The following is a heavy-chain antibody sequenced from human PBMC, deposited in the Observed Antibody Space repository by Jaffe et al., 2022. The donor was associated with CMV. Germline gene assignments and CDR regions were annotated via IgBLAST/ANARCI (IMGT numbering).Heavy chain of an antibody. D-gene: IGHD4-17*01. CDR2: IWYDGSNK. CDR3: ARDFKATVTRKDPAGRRHYYYYYGMDV. CDR1: GFTFSSYG. Sequence: QVQLVESGGGVVQPGRSLRLSCAASGFTFSSYGMHWVRQAPGKGLEWVAVIWYDGSNKYYADSVKGRFTISRDNSKNTLYLQMNSLRAEDTAVYYCARDFKATVTRKDPAGRRHYYYYYGMDVWGQGTTVTVSS. J-gene: IGHJ6*02. V-gene: IGHV3-33*01.